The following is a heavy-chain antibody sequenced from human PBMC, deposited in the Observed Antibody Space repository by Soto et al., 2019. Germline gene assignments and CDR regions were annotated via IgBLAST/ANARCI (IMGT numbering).Heavy chain of an antibody. CDR3: AKVRVRGFGAFSEMEV. V-gene: IGHV3-30*18. Sequence: QVQLLESGGGVVQPGRSLRLSCSPSGFTFSSFGMHWVRQAPGKGLEWVALISYDGGHQYYADSVKGRFTIARDSSQHMSHLPMNSLRADDTGVYYCAKVRVRGFGAFSEMEVWGQGATVTVSS. D-gene: IGHD3-3*02. CDR2: ISYDGGHQ. J-gene: IGHJ6*02. CDR1: GFTFSSFG.